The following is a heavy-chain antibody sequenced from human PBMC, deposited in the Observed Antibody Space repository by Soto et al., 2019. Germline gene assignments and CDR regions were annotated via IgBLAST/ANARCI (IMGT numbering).Heavy chain of an antibody. V-gene: IGHV6-1*01. CDR1: WDSVSSNSAA. J-gene: IGHJ5*02. CDR2: TYYRSKWYN. Sequence: SQTLSLTCAISWDSVSSNSAAWNWIRQSPSRGLEWLGRTYYRSKWYNDYAVSVKSRITINPDTSKNQFSLQLNSVTPEDTAVYDWARERAAFIAVASNWFDPWGQGTLVTVSS. D-gene: IGHD6-19*01. CDR3: ARERAAFIAVASNWFDP.